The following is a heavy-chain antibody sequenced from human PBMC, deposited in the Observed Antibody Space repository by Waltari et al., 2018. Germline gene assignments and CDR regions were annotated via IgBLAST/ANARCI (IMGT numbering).Heavy chain of an antibody. CDR1: GGSFSGYY. Sequence: QVQLQQWGAGLLKPSETLSLTCAVYGGSFSGYYWSWIRQPPGKGLEWIGEINHSGSTNYNPSLKSRVTISVDTSKNQFSLKLSSVTAADTAVYYCARSRRGLEWLGWHYYMDVWGKGPRSPSP. CDR2: INHSGST. D-gene: IGHD3-3*01. CDR3: ARSRRGLEWLGWHYYMDV. V-gene: IGHV4-34*01. J-gene: IGHJ6*03.